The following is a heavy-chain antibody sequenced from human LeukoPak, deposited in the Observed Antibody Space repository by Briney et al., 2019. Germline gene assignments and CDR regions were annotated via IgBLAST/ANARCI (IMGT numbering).Heavy chain of an antibody. V-gene: IGHV4-39*02. D-gene: IGHD3-3*01. CDR1: GGSISSSSYY. J-gene: IGHJ4*02. Sequence: PSETLSLTCTVSGGSISSSSYYWGWIRQPPGKGLEWIGSIYYSGSTYYNPSLKSRVTISVDTSKNQFSLKLSSVTAADTAVYYCARDRPLEGFHYDFWSGYYYWGQGTLVTVSS. CDR3: ARDRPLEGFHYDFWSGYYY. CDR2: IYYSGST.